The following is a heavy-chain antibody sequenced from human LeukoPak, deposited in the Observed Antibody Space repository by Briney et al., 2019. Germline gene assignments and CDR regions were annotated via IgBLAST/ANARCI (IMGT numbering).Heavy chain of an antibody. CDR1: GYSFTSYW. CDR2: IYPGDSDT. CDR3: ARTGYYYGSGSYYQPYNWFDP. Sequence: GESLKISCKGSGYSFTSYWIGWVRQMPGKGLEWMGIIYPGDSDTRYSPSFQGQVTISADKSISTAYLQWSSLKASDTAMYYCARTGYYYGSGSYYQPYNWFDPWGQGTLVTVSS. J-gene: IGHJ5*02. V-gene: IGHV5-51*01. D-gene: IGHD3-10*01.